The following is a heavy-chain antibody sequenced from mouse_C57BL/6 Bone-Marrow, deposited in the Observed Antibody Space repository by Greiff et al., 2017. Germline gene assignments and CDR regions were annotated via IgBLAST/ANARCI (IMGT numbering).Heavy chain of an antibody. J-gene: IGHJ2*01. V-gene: IGHV6-6*01. CDR2: ISNKANNHAS. D-gene: IGHD1-1*02. Sequence: EVKLQESGGGLVQPGGSMKLSCAASGFTFSDSWMAWVRQSPEKGLEWVAEISNKANNHASYYSLSVQWRFTISRDDSKSSVYLQMNSLRAEDTGSYYCTSSLWYFDFWGKGTTLTVSS. CDR1: GFTFSDSW. CDR3: TSSLWYFDF.